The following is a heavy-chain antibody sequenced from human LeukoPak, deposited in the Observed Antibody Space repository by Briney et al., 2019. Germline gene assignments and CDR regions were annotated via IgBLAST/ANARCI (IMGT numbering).Heavy chain of an antibody. CDR3: ARPQWPSKRKYYFDY. CDR2: ISSSGSTI. J-gene: IGHJ4*02. V-gene: IGHV3-11*01. CDR1: GFTFSDYY. D-gene: IGHD6-19*01. Sequence: GGSLRLSCAASGFTFSDYYMSWIRQAPGKGLEWVSYISSSGSTIYYADSVKGRFTISRDNAKNSLYLQMNSLKASDTAMYYCARPQWPSKRKYYFDYWGQGTLVTVSS.